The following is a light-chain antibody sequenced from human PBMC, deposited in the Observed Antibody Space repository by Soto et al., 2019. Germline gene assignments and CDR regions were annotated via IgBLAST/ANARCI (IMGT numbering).Light chain of an antibody. V-gene: IGKV3-20*01. CDR2: GAS. J-gene: IGKJ1*01. CDR1: QSVSSSY. CDR3: QQYGSSPQT. Sequence: EIVLPQSPGTLSLSPGERATLSCRASQSVSSSYLAWYQHKLGQAPRLLIYGASTRATGIPDRSSGSGSGTDFTLTISRLEPEDFAVFYCQQYGSSPQTFGQGTKVDIK.